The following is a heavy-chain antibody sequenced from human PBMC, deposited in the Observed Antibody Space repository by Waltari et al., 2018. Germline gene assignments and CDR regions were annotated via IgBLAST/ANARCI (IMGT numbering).Heavy chain of an antibody. CDR2: IYSGGST. CDR1: GFTVSRHY. CDR3: ATHSPTITIFGAVPPDY. D-gene: IGHD3-3*01. V-gene: IGHV3-53*01. Sequence: EVQLVESGGGLIQPGGSLRLSCAPSGFTVSRHYMSWLRQAPGKGLEWVSVIYSGGSTGYAGYVKGRFTISRDKSKNTLYLQMNSLRAEDTTVYYWATHSPTITIFGAVPPDYWGQGTLVTVSS. J-gene: IGHJ4*02.